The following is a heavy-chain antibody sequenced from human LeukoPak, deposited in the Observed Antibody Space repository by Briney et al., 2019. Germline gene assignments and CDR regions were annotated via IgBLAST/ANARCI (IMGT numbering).Heavy chain of an antibody. J-gene: IGHJ4*02. CDR1: GFTFSSCW. V-gene: IGHV3-7*01. CDR3: ARGLFGDY. CDR2: IKQDGSEK. Sequence: QPRGSLRLSCAASGFTFSSCWTHWVRQAPGKGLEWVANIKQDGSEKYYVDSVKGRFTISRDNAKNSLYLQMNSLRAEDTAVYYCARGLFGDYRGQGTLVTVSS. D-gene: IGHD3-10*02.